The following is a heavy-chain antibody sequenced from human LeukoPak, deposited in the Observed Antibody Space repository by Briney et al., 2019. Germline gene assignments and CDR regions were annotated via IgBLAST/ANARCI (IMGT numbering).Heavy chain of an antibody. V-gene: IGHV1-18*01. Sequence: ASVKVSCKASGYTFTSYGISWVRQAPGQGLEWMGWISAYNGNTNYAQKLQGRVTMTTDTSTSTAYMELRSLRSDDTAGYYCARDRPYDYVWGSPTDYWGQGTLVTVSS. CDR3: ARDRPYDYVWGSPTDY. CDR1: GYTFTSYG. J-gene: IGHJ4*02. D-gene: IGHD3-16*01. CDR2: ISAYNGNT.